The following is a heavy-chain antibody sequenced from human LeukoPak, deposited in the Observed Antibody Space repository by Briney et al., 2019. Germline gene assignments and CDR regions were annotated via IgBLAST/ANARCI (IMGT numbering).Heavy chain of an antibody. J-gene: IGHJ4*02. Sequence: PGGSLRLSCAASGFTFSSYGMSWVRQAPGKGLEWVSAISGSGGSTYYADSVKGRFTISRDNSKNTLYLQMNSLRAEDTAVYYCAKYEGIAAAGPDGAYYFDYWGQGTLVTVSS. CDR2: ISGSGGST. V-gene: IGHV3-23*01. CDR1: GFTFSSYG. D-gene: IGHD6-13*01. CDR3: AKYEGIAAAGPDGAYYFDY.